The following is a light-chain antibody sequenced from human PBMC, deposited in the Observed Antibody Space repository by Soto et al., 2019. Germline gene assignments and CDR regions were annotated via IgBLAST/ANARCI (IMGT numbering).Light chain of an antibody. CDR2: EGT. Sequence: QSVLTQPASVSGSPGQSITISCSGTSSDVGSYNLVSWYQQHPGKAPKLMIYEGTKRPSGVSNRFSGSKSGNTASLTISGLQAEDEADYYCCSYARSGTSVVFGGGTKLTVL. J-gene: IGLJ2*01. CDR1: SSDVGSYNL. V-gene: IGLV2-23*01. CDR3: CSYARSGTSVV.